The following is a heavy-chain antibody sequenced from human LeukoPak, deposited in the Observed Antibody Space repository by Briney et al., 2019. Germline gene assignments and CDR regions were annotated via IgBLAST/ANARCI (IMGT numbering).Heavy chain of an antibody. V-gene: IGHV1-24*01. J-gene: IGHJ4*02. D-gene: IGHD1-26*01. CDR1: GYTLTELS. CDR2: FDPEDGET. Sequence: GASVKVSCKVSGYTLTELSMHWVRQAPGKGLEWMGGFDPEDGETIYAQKFQGRVTMTEDTSTDTAYMELSSLRSEDTAVYYCARWVGFNSGSRRLDYWGQGTLVTVSS. CDR3: ARWVGFNSGSRRLDY.